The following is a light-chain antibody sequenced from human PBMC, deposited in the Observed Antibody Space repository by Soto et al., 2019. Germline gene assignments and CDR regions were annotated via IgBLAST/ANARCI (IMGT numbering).Light chain of an antibody. V-gene: IGLV2-23*03. Sequence: QSALTQTASVSGSPGQSITISCTGTSSDVGNYNLVSWYQQFPGKAPKLIIYEGSRRPSGVSNRFSGSKSGNTASLTISGLQAVDEADYYCCSYAGSFTFDVFGGGTKLTVL. J-gene: IGLJ2*01. CDR3: CSYAGSFTFDV. CDR1: SSDVGNYNL. CDR2: EGS.